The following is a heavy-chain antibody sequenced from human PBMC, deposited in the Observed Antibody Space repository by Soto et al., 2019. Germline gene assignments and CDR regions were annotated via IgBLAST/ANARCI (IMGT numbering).Heavy chain of an antibody. CDR3: ARGVVATAASNTHGLDL. J-gene: IGHJ6*02. CDR1: VGSISSDDYY. CDR2: IYYSGST. Sequence: SETLSLTCTVSVGSISSDDYYCSWIRQPPWKGLEWVGYIYYSGSTYYYPSLKSRVTLSLDTSKTQFSLNLSSVTAADTAVYYCARGVVATAASNTHGLDLWGQGTTVTISS. D-gene: IGHD2-2*01. V-gene: IGHV4-30-4*01.